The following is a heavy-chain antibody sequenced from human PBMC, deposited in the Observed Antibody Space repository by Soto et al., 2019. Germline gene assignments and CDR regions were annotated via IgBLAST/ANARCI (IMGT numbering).Heavy chain of an antibody. Sequence: EVQLVESGGGLVRPGGSLRLSCAASGFTFSNAWMAWVRQAPGKGLEWVGRIKRLSNGGITEYAAPVKGRFSISRDDSKTTVHVQMDSLKTEDTAVYYCATDWGRDWGQGPLVTVSS. J-gene: IGHJ4*02. CDR1: GFTFSNAW. CDR2: IKRLSNGGIT. CDR3: ATDWGRD. V-gene: IGHV3-15*01. D-gene: IGHD3-16*01.